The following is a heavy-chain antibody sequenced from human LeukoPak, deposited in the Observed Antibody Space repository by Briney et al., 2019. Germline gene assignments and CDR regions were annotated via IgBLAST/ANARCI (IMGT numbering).Heavy chain of an antibody. CDR3: ARVVYSGSWGYFDY. CDR2: IYYSGST. J-gene: IGHJ4*02. Sequence: SETLSLTRTVSGGSMSTYYWSWIRQSPGKGLEWIGYIYYSGSTSYNPSLKSRLTISIDMSKTQFYLKLSSVTAADTAVYYCARVVYSGSWGYFDYWGQGILVTVSS. CDR1: GGSMSTYY. D-gene: IGHD3-10*01. V-gene: IGHV4-59*01.